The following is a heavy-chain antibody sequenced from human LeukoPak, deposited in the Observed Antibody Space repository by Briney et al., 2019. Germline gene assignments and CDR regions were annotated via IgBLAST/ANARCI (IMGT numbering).Heavy chain of an antibody. CDR1: GYTFTSYG. D-gene: IGHD3-10*01. CDR2: ISAYNGNT. J-gene: IGHJ4*02. V-gene: IGHV1-18*01. CDR3: ARRPADYYGPGSYPDY. Sequence: GGAVKVSCKASGYTFTSYGISGVRQAPGQGLEWMGWISAYNGNTNYAQKLQGGVTMHTDTSTSKAYLELRSLRSDDPAVYYSARRPADYYGPGSYPDYWGQGTLVTVSS.